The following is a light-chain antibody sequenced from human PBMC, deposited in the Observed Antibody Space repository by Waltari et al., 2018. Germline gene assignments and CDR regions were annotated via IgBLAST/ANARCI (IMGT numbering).Light chain of an antibody. CDR3: CSYTGSSTSYG. Sequence: QSALTQPASVSGSPGQSITLPCTGASADLASYNLVSWYQHHPAKAPKLMIYEAVKRPSGVSNRFSGAKSGTTASLIISGLQADDEADYYCCSYTGSSTSYGCGSGTKVTVL. CDR1: SADLASYNL. J-gene: IGLJ1*01. V-gene: IGLV2-23*01. CDR2: EAV.